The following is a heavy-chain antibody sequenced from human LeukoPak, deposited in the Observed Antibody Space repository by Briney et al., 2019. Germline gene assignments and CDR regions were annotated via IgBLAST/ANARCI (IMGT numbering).Heavy chain of an antibody. J-gene: IGHJ4*02. CDR3: ARDLPVVGAPGFDY. V-gene: IGHV3-7*01. CDR1: GFPFSSYW. Sequence: GGSLRLSCAASGFPFSSYWMSWVRQSPGKGLEWVANIKQDGSEKLYVDSVKGRLTISRDNAKNSLYLQMNSLRVEDTAVYYCARDLPVVGAPGFDYWGQGTPVTVSS. CDR2: IKQDGSEK. D-gene: IGHD1-26*01.